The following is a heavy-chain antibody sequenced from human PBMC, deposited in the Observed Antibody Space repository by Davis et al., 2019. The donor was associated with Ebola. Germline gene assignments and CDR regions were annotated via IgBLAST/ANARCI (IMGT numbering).Heavy chain of an antibody. J-gene: IGHJ4*02. CDR3: AKDPNTVTPGY. CDR1: GFTFISYW. Sequence: PGGSLRLSCAASGFTFISYWMNWVRQAPGKGLEWVANIKQDGSEKYYADSVKGRFTISRDNSKNTLYLQMNSLRAEDTAVYYCAKDPNTVTPGYWGQGTLVTVSS. D-gene: IGHD4-17*01. CDR2: IKQDGSEK. V-gene: IGHV3-7*01.